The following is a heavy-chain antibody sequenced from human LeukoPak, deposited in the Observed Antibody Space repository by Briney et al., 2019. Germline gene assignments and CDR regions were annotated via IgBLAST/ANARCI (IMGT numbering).Heavy chain of an antibody. V-gene: IGHV3-48*03. CDR1: GFTFSSYE. CDR3: ARVGIVGPTWGYFDY. CDR2: ITSSGSTI. Sequence: EGSLRLSCAASGFTFSSYEMNWVRQAPGKGLEWVSYITSSGSTIYYADSVKGRFTISRDNAKKSLYLQMNSLRADDTAVYYCARVGIVGPTWGYFDYWGQGTLVTVSS. D-gene: IGHD1-26*01. J-gene: IGHJ4*02.